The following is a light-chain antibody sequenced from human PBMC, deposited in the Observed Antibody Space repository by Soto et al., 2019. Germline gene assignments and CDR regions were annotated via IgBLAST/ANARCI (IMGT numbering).Light chain of an antibody. V-gene: IGKV3-11*01. J-gene: IGKJ1*01. Sequence: EIVLTQSPATLSLSPGARATLSCRASQSVSSYLAWYQQKPAQAPRLLIYDASNRATGIPDTFSGSGSGTDFTLTISSLEPEDFAVYYCQQRSNWPPWTFGRGTKVEIK. CDR1: QSVSSY. CDR2: DAS. CDR3: QQRSNWPPWT.